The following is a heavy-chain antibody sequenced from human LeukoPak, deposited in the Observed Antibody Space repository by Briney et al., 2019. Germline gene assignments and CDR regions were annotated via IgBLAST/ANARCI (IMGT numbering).Heavy chain of an antibody. CDR2: ISGSGGST. CDR1: GFSFSNYA. CDR3: AKSRGIYDNSGWRTFDY. J-gene: IGHJ4*02. V-gene: IGHV3-23*01. Sequence: GGSLRLSCAASGFSFSNYAMSWVRQAPGKGLEWVSSISGSGGSTYYADSVKGRISISRDNSKDTLYLQMNSLRAEHTAVYYCAKSRGIYDNSGWRTFDYWGQGTLVTVSS. D-gene: IGHD5-12*01.